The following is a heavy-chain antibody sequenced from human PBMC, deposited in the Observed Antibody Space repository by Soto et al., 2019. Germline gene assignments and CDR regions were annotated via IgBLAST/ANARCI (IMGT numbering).Heavy chain of an antibody. CDR1: RGSITNSDYH. V-gene: IGHV4-39*01. CDR2: FYYTGNT. CDR3: ARGRRSGFDPRGFFDF. J-gene: IGHJ4*02. D-gene: IGHD5-12*01. Sequence: SETLSLTCTVSRGSITNSDYHWGWIRQPPGKGLEWIGTFYYTGNTFYNPSLEIGVSISAGTSKNQISLKLNSVTAADTALYYCARGRRSGFDPRGFFDFWGQGTLVTVSS.